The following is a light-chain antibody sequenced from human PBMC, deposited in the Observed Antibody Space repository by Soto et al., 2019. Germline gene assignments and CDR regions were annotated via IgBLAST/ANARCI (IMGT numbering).Light chain of an antibody. CDR1: QSINYY. V-gene: IGKV1-39*01. CDR3: QQSYSMPRT. CDR2: SAS. Sequence: DIRMTQSPSSLSASVGDRVTIACRASQSINYYLNWYQQKPGKAPQVLIYSASNLQSGVPSRFSGSGSATDFTLTISSLEPEDFATYYCQQSYSMPRTFGQGTKVEIK. J-gene: IGKJ1*01.